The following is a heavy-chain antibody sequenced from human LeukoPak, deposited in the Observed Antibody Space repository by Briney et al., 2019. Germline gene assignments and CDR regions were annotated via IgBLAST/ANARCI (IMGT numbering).Heavy chain of an antibody. Sequence: SETLSLTCTVSGGSISSYYWSWIRQPPGKGLEWIGEINHSGSTNYNPSLKSRVTISVDTSKNQFSLKLSSVTAADTAVYYCARVPYDSSGYSGTDASDIWGQGTMVTVSS. CDR2: INHSGST. CDR3: ARVPYDSSGYSGTDASDI. V-gene: IGHV4-34*01. CDR1: GGSISSYY. J-gene: IGHJ3*02. D-gene: IGHD3-22*01.